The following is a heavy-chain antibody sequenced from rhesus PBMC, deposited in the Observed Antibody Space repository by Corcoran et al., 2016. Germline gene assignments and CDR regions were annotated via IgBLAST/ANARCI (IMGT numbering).Heavy chain of an antibody. Sequence: QVQLQESGPGLVKPSETLSLTCAVSGGSISGYYYWSWIRRPPGKGLEWIGSIYGSGGSNYLNPSLKSRVPLSVDTSKNQFSLKLSSVTAADTAVYYCASDRVAAAYDYWGQGVLVTVSS. D-gene: IGHD6-31*01. V-gene: IGHV4S14*01. CDR3: ASDRVAAAYDY. CDR2: IYGSGGSN. J-gene: IGHJ4*01. CDR1: GGSISGYYY.